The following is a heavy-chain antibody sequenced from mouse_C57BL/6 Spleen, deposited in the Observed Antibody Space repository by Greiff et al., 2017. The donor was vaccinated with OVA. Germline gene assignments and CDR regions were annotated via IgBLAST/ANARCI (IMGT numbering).Heavy chain of an antibody. CDR1: GFTFSSYA. Sequence: DVMLVESGGGLVKPGGSLKLSCAASGFTFSSYAMSWVRQTPEKRLEWVATISDGGSSTYYPDNVKGRFTISRDNSKSNLYLQMSHLKSEDTAMYYCAREGAETHIDYWGQGTTLTVSS. V-gene: IGHV5-4*01. CDR2: ISDGGSST. D-gene: IGHD6-1*01. J-gene: IGHJ2*01. CDR3: AREGAETHIDY.